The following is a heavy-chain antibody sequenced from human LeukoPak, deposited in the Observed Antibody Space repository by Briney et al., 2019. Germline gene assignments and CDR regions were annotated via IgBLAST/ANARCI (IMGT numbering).Heavy chain of an antibody. CDR3: ASGRPFDY. Sequence: GGSLRLSCAASGFPFSGYRMNWVRQAPGKGLEWVAYIKQEGSEKYYVDSVKGRFTISRDNAKNSLYLQMNSLGAEDTAVYYCASGRPFDYWGRGTLVTVSS. J-gene: IGHJ4*02. CDR2: IKQEGSEK. V-gene: IGHV3-7*01. D-gene: IGHD1-26*01. CDR1: GFPFSGYR.